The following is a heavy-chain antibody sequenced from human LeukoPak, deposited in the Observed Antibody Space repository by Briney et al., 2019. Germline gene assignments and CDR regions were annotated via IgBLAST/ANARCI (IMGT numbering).Heavy chain of an antibody. CDR3: ARQRSYSSLGY. D-gene: IGHD1-26*01. CDR2: IYPGDSDT. CDR1: GYSFTSYW. J-gene: IGHJ4*02. Sequence: GESLKISCKGSGYSFTSYWIGWVRQMPGKGLEWMGIIYPGDSDTTYSPSFQGQVTMSADKSINTAYLQWSSLKASDTATYYCARQRSYSSLGYWGQGTLVTVSS. V-gene: IGHV5-51*01.